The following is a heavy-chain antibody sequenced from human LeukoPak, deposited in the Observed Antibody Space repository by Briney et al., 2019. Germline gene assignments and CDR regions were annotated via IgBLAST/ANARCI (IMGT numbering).Heavy chain of an antibody. Sequence: PSETLSLTCTVSGGSISSYYWSWIRQPPGKGLEWIGYIYYSGSTNYNPSLKSRVTISVDTSKNLFSLKLSSVTAADTAVYYCAGTYYYDSSGYFDYWGQGTLVTVSS. CDR1: GGSISSYY. CDR3: AGTYYYDSSGYFDY. CDR2: IYYSGST. J-gene: IGHJ4*02. V-gene: IGHV4-59*01. D-gene: IGHD3-22*01.